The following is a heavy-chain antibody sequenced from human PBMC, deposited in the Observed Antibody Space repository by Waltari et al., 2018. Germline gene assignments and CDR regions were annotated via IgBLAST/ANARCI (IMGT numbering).Heavy chain of an antibody. CDR1: GFPLRNYW. Sequence: EVQLVESGGGLVQPGGSLSLSCAVPGFPLRNYWMSWVRQAPGKGLEWVANIKQDGSEKYYVDSVKGRFTISRDNAKNSLYLQMNSLRDEDTAVYYCARGKGGMDVWGQGTTVTVSS. CDR2: IKQDGSEK. V-gene: IGHV3-7*01. J-gene: IGHJ6*02. CDR3: ARGKGGMDV.